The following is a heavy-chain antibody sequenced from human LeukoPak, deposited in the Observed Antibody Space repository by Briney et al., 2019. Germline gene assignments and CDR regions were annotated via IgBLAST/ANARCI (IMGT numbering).Heavy chain of an antibody. CDR2: INPGDSNI. Sequence: GESLKISCKGSGYSFTSHWIGWVRQLPGKGLELMGIINPGDSNIRYSPSFQGQVTISVDKSISTAYLQWSSLKASDTAMYYCAKQGGESSAWQTIDNWGQGTLVTVSS. D-gene: IGHD1-14*01. CDR3: AKQGGESSAWQTIDN. J-gene: IGHJ4*02. V-gene: IGHV5-51*01. CDR1: GYSFTSHW.